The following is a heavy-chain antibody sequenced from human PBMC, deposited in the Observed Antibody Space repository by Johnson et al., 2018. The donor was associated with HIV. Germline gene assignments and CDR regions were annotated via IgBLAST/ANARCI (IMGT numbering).Heavy chain of an antibody. J-gene: IGHJ3*02. CDR1: GFTLSSYP. D-gene: IGHD2-15*01. CDR2: ISYDGSNK. CDR3: ARTEIVVVVANALDI. V-gene: IGHV3-30-3*01. Sequence: QVQLVESGGGVVQPGRSLRLSCAASGFTLSSYPMHWVRQAPGKGLEWVAVISYDGSNKYYADSVKGRFTISRDNSKNTLYLQMNSLRAEDTAVYYCARTEIVVVVANALDIWGKGTMVTVSS.